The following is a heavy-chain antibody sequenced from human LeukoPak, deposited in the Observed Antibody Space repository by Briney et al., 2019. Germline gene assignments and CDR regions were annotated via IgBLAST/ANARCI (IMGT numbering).Heavy chain of an antibody. CDR3: ARDDLERTDAFDI. CDR2: INSDSGGT. V-gene: IGHV1-2*06. CDR1: GYTFIHYF. Sequence: ASVKVSCKPSGYTFIHYFIHWVRQAPGQGLEWMGRINSDSGGTEYARKFQGRVTMTRDTSITTVYMELSSLTSDDTAVYYCARDDLERTDAFDIWGQGTMVTVSS. D-gene: IGHD1-1*01. J-gene: IGHJ3*02.